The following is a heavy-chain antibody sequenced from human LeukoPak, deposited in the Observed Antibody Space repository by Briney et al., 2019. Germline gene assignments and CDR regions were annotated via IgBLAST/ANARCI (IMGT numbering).Heavy chain of an antibody. D-gene: IGHD5-12*01. CDR1: GYTFTSYG. V-gene: IGHV1-69*13. Sequence: GASVKVSCKASGYTFTSYGISWVRQAPGQGLEWMGGIIPIFGTANYAQKFQGRVTITADESTSTAYMELSSLRSEDTAVYYCARSQGAIEYWGQGTLVTVSS. CDR2: IIPIFGTA. J-gene: IGHJ4*02. CDR3: ARSQGAIEY.